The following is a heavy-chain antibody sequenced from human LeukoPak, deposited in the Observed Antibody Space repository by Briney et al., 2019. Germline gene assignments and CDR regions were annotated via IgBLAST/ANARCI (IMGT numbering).Heavy chain of an antibody. J-gene: IGHJ4*02. CDR1: GFTFSSYW. CDR3: ARDKKLVISKVDY. Sequence: GGSLRLSCAASGFTFSSYWMSWVRQAPGKGLEWVAHIKQDGSEKYYVDSVKGRFTISRDNAKNSLYLQMNSLRAEDTAVYYCARDKKLVISKVDYWGQGTLVTVSS. D-gene: IGHD3-9*01. V-gene: IGHV3-7*01. CDR2: IKQDGSEK.